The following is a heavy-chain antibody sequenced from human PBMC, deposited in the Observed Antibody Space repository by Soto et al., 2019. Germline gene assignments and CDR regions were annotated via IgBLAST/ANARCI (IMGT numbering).Heavy chain of an antibody. CDR3: AYLGDSDYISTFEY. Sequence: QVQLVESGGGLVKPGGSLRLSCAASGFTFSDYYMSWIRQAPGKGLEWVSYISSSGSTIYYADSVKGRFTISRDKAKNSRYLQMNSLRAEDTAVYYYAYLGDSDYISTFEYWGQGTLVTVSS. CDR1: GFTFSDYY. V-gene: IGHV3-11*01. CDR2: ISSSGSTI. D-gene: IGHD4-4*01. J-gene: IGHJ4*02.